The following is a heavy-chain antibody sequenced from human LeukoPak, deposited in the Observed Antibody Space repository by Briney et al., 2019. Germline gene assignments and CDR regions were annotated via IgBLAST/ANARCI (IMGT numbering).Heavy chain of an antibody. J-gene: IGHJ6*02. CDR2: IYYSGST. CDR3: ARDRAPGDYYGSGSLGYYYGMDV. CDR1: GGSISSGGYY. D-gene: IGHD3-10*01. Sequence: PSETLSLTCTVSGGSISSGGYYWSWIRLHPGKGLEWIGYIYYSGSTYYNPSLKSRVTISVDTSKNQFSLKLSSVTAADTAVYYCARDRAPGDYYGSGSLGYYYGMDVWGQGTTVTVSS. V-gene: IGHV4-31*03.